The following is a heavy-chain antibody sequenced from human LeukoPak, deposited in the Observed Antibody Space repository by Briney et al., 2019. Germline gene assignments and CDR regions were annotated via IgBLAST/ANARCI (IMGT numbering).Heavy chain of an antibody. J-gene: IGHJ6*01. D-gene: IGHD3-10*01. V-gene: IGHV4-59*08. CDR2: IYYSGST. Sequence: SETLSLTCTVSGGSISSYYWSWVRQPPGKGLEWIGYIYYSGSTNYNPSLKSRVTISVDTSKNQFSLQLSSVTAADTAVYYCESHGMLRGSGYYSSMDVWGQGTTVSVCS. CDR3: ESHGMLRGSGYYSSMDV. CDR1: GGSISSYY.